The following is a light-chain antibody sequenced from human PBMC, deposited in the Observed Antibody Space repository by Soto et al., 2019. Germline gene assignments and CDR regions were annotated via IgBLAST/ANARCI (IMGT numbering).Light chain of an antibody. Sequence: IQMTQSPSTLSASVGDRVTITCRASQSISNWLAWYQQKPGKAPQLLIYDASTLESGVPSRFSGGGSGSEFTLTIVSLQPDDVATYYCQQYNTSSWTFGQGTKVEIK. J-gene: IGKJ1*01. CDR2: DAS. CDR3: QQYNTSSWT. V-gene: IGKV1-5*01. CDR1: QSISNW.